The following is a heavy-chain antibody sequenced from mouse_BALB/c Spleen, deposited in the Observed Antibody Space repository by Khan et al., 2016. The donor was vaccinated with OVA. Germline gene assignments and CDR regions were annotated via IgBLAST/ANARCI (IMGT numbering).Heavy chain of an antibody. CDR1: GYTFINYW. V-gene: IGHV1-7*01. J-gene: IGHJ2*01. CDR3: ARRCLRWDFDY. Sequence: VKLQESGAELAKPGASVKMSCKASGYTFINYWILWVKQRPGQGLEWIGYINPSTGYTEYNQNFKDKATLTADKSSSTAYMQLSSLTSEDSAVEDCARRCLRWDFDYWGQGTTLTVSS. D-gene: IGHD1-1*01. CDR2: INPSTGYT.